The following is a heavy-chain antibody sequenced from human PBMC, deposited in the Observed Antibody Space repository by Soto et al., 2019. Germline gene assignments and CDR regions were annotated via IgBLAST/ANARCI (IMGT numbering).Heavy chain of an antibody. J-gene: IGHJ4*02. CDR3: ARAGRGLVLDY. CDR1: GGSISSYY. Sequence: PSETLSLTCTVSGGSISSYYWSWIRQPPGKGLEWIGYIYYSGSTNYNPSLKSRVTISVDTSKNQSSLKLSSVTAADTAVYYCARAGRGLVLDYWGQGTLVTVSS. D-gene: IGHD6-19*01. CDR2: IYYSGST. V-gene: IGHV4-59*01.